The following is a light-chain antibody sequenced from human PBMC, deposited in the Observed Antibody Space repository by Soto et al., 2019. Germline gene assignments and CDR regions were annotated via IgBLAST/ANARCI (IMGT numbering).Light chain of an antibody. CDR3: QQAASFPIT. CDR1: QGIRND. CDR2: AAS. Sequence: DVQMTQSPSSLSASVGDRVTITCRASQGIRNDLGWYQQKPGKPPKRLIYAASSLHSGVPSRFSGTGSGTEFTLTINNLQPEDFATYYCQQAASFPITFGQGTRLEIK. V-gene: IGKV1-17*02. J-gene: IGKJ5*01.